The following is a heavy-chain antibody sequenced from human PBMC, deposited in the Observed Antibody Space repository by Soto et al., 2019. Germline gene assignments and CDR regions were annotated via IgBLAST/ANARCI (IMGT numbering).Heavy chain of an antibody. CDR2: IYYTGST. J-gene: IGHJ4*02. CDR1: GGSISSYY. D-gene: IGHD5-18*01. V-gene: IGHV4-59*01. CDR3: ARARGYSEFGH. Sequence: LSLTCTVSGGSISSYYWSWIRQPPGKGLDYIGYIYYTGSTSYNPSLKSRVTISVDTSKNQFSLNLSSVTAADTAVYYCARARGYSEFGHWGQGTLVTVSS.